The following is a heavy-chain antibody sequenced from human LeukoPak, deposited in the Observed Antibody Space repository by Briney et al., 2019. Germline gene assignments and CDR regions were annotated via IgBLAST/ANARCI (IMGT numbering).Heavy chain of an antibody. CDR1: GYTFTGYY. J-gene: IGHJ4*02. CDR2: INPNSGGT. V-gene: IGHV1-2*02. D-gene: IGHD3-22*01. CDR3: ARVFSYYDSSGYLGY. Sequence: GASVKVSCTASGYTFTGYYMHWVRQAPGQGLEWMGWINPNSGGTNYAQKFQGRVTMTRDTSISTAYMELSRLRSDDTAVYYCARVFSYYDSSGYLGYWGQGTLVTVSS.